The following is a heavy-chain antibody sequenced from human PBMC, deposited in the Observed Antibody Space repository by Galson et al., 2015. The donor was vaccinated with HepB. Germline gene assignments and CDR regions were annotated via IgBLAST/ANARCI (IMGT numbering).Heavy chain of an antibody. CDR2: ISYDGSNK. J-gene: IGHJ4*02. Sequence: SLRLSCAASGFTFSSYAMHWVRQAPGKGLEWVAVISYDGSNKYYADSVKGRFTISRDNSKNTLYLQMNSLRAEDTAVYYCARDRGYGDYVFDYWGQGTLVTVSS. CDR1: GFTFSSYA. D-gene: IGHD4-17*01. V-gene: IGHV3-30-3*01. CDR3: ARDRGYGDYVFDY.